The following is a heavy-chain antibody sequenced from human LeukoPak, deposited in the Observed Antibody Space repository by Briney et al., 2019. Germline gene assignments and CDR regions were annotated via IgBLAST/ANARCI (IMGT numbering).Heavy chain of an antibody. CDR1: GASVSSGVYF. CDR2: IEYSGST. V-gene: IGHV4-61*08. D-gene: IGHD6-13*01. CDR3: ARAAGGSRFNYFDY. Sequence: PSETLSLTCTVAGASVSSGVYFWNWIRQSPGKGLEWIGYIEYSGSTNYDPSFKSRVTISDGTSKNQISLRLTSVNFADTAIYFCARAAGGSRFNYFDYWGQGTLVTVAS. J-gene: IGHJ4*02.